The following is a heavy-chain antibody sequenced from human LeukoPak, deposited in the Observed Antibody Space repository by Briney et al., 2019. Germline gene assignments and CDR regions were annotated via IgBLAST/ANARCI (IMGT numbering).Heavy chain of an antibody. CDR1: GGSISSYY. Sequence: SETLSLTCTVSGGSISSYYWSWIRQPPGKGPEWIGYIYYSGSTYYNPSLKSRVTISVDTSKNQFSLKLSSVTAADTAVYYCARAFDSSGYYYWYFDLWGRGTLVTVSS. CDR3: ARAFDSSGYYYWYFDL. D-gene: IGHD3-22*01. CDR2: IYYSGST. J-gene: IGHJ2*01. V-gene: IGHV4-59*08.